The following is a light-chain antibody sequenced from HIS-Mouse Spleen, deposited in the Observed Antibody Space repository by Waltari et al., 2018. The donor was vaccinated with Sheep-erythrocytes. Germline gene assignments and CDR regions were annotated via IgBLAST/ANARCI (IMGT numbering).Light chain of an antibody. CDR3: CSYAGSYNHV. CDR1: SSDVGGYNY. V-gene: IGLV2-11*01. CDR2: DVS. J-gene: IGLJ1*01. Sequence: QSALTQPRSVSGSPGQSVTISCNGTSSDVGGYNYVSWYQQHPGKAAKLMIYDVSKRPSGVPDRFSGSKSGNTASLTISGLQAEDEADYYCCSYAGSYNHVFATGTKVTVL.